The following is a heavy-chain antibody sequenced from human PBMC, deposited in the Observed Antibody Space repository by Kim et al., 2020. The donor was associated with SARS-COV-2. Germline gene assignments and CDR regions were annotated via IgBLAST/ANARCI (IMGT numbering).Heavy chain of an antibody. D-gene: IGHD2-21*02. Sequence: ASVKVSCKASGYTFTSYYMHWVRQAPGQGLEWMGIINPSGGSTSYAQKFQGRVTMTRDTSTSTVYMELSSLRSEDTAVYYCARDWAPAYCGGDCYSAYNWFDPWGQGTLVTVSS. CDR3: ARDWAPAYCGGDCYSAYNWFDP. CDR2: INPSGGST. V-gene: IGHV1-46*01. J-gene: IGHJ5*02. CDR1: GYTFTSYY.